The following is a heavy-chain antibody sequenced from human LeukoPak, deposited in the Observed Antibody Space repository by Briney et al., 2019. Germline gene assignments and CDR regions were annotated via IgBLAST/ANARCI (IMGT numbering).Heavy chain of an antibody. Sequence: GGSLRLSCVASGVTFSSYCISWGGQAPGKGLEWVANIKEDGSEKHYVDSVKGRFTISRDNAKNSLYLQINTLRVEDTAMYYRAGTIAVGYWGQGTLVTVSS. CDR3: AGTIAVGY. CDR1: GVTFSSYC. J-gene: IGHJ4*02. V-gene: IGHV3-7*01. CDR2: IKEDGSEK. D-gene: IGHD6-19*01.